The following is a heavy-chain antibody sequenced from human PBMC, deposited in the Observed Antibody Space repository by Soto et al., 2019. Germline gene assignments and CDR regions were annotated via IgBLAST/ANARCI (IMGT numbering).Heavy chain of an antibody. CDR3: ARSSGSAYWFDP. Sequence: QVQLVQSGAEVKKPGASVKVSCKASGYTFTSYGIIWVRQAPGQGLEWMGWISAYNGNTNYAQKLQDRVTMTTDTTTTTAYMELRSLTSDDTAVYYCARSSGSAYWFDPWGQGTQVTGSS. CDR2: ISAYNGNT. J-gene: IGHJ5*02. CDR1: GYTFTSYG. D-gene: IGHD6-6*01. V-gene: IGHV1-18*01.